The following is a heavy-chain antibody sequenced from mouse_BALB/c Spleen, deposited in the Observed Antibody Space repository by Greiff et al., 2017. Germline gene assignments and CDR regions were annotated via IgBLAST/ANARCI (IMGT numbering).Heavy chain of an antibody. CDR3: TRDYYYGSSLAWFAY. Sequence: VQLQQSGTVLARPGASVKMSCKASGYTFTSYWMHWVKQRPGQGLEWIGAIYPGNSDTSYNQKFKGKAKLTAVTSTSTAYMELSSLTNEDSAVYYCTRDYYYGSSLAWFAYWGQGTLVTVSA. D-gene: IGHD1-1*01. CDR2: IYPGNSDT. CDR1: GYTFTSYW. J-gene: IGHJ3*01. V-gene: IGHV1-5*01.